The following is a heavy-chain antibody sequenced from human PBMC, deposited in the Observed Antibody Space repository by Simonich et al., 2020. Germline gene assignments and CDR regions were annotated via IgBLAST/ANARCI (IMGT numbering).Heavy chain of an antibody. Sequence: QLQLQESGPGLVKPSETLSLTCTVSGGSISSSSYYWGWIRQPPGKGLEWIGSIYYSGDTDYNPSLKSRVTISVDTSKNQFSLKLSSVTAADTAVYYCARHAGFAFDIWGQGTMVTVSS. J-gene: IGHJ3*02. D-gene: IGHD6-13*01. CDR3: ARHAGFAFDI. CDR1: GGSISSSSYY. CDR2: IYYSGDT. V-gene: IGHV4-39*01.